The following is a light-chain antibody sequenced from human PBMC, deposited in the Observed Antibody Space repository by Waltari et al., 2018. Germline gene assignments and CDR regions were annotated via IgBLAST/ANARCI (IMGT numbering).Light chain of an antibody. V-gene: IGKV3-15*01. CDR3: QHYNNWPPWT. Sequence: EIVMTQSPATLSVSPGERATLSSRASQSVTTNLAWYQQKPGQAPRLLIYGASARATGIPARFSGNGSGTEFTLTISTMQSEDFAVYYCQHYNNWPPWTFGQGTKVEIK. CDR2: GAS. CDR1: QSVTTN. J-gene: IGKJ1*01.